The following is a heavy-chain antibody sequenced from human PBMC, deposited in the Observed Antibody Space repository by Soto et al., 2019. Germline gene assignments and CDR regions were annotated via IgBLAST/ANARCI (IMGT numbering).Heavy chain of an antibody. CDR3: ANGVVRVSSNYYYYGMDV. J-gene: IGHJ6*02. CDR2: ISYDGSNK. CDR1: GFTFSSYG. V-gene: IGHV3-30*18. D-gene: IGHD3-3*01. Sequence: HPGGSLRLSCAASGFTFSSYGMHWVRQAPGKGLEWVAVISYDGSNKYYADSVKGRFTISRDNSKNTLYLQMNSLRAEDTAVYYCANGVVRVSSNYYYYGMDVWGQGTTVTVSS.